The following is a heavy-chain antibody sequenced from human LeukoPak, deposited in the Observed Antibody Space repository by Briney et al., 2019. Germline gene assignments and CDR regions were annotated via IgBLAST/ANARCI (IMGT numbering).Heavy chain of an antibody. V-gene: IGHV3-23*01. CDR1: GFTFSNYA. Sequence: GGSLRLSCSASGFTFSNYAMSWGRQAPGKGLEWVSGLSRSGSDTYYADSVKGRFTISRDNSKNTLYLQMNSLRAEDTAVYYCAKTSGYSNSWYEDWGQGTLVTVSS. J-gene: IGHJ5*02. CDR3: AKTSGYSNSWYED. D-gene: IGHD5-12*01. CDR2: LSRSGSDT.